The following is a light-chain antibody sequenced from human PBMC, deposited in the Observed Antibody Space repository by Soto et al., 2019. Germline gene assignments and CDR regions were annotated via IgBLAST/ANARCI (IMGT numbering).Light chain of an antibody. J-gene: IGLJ1*01. CDR3: SSFRSSTTPRV. Sequence: QSVLTQPASVSGSPGQSITISCTGTSSDVGGYNYVSWYQHHPGKAPKLMIYDVSNRPSGVSNRFSGSKSGNTASLTISGLQAEDEVDYYCSSFRSSTTPRVFGTGTKVTVL. V-gene: IGLV2-14*03. CDR2: DVS. CDR1: SSDVGGYNY.